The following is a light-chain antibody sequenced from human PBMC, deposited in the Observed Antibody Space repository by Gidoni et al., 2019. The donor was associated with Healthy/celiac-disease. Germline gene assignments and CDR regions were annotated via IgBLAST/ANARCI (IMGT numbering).Light chain of an antibody. CDR3: CSYAGSSTYV. CDR1: SSDVGSYNL. CDR2: EGS. V-gene: IGLV2-23*01. J-gene: IGLJ1*01. Sequence: QSALTQPASVSGSPGPSITISCTGTSSDVGSYNLVSWSQQHPGKAPKLMIYEGSKWPSGVSNRFSGSKSGNTASLTISGLQAEDEADYYCCSYAGSSTYVFGTGTKVTVL.